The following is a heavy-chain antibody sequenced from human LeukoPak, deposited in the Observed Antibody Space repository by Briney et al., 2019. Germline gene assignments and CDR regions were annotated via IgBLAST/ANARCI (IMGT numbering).Heavy chain of an antibody. D-gene: IGHD5-12*01. V-gene: IGHV1-2*02. CDR1: GYTFSEYY. Sequence: ASVKVSCKASGYTFSEYYLHWMRQAPGQGLEWMGWINPSSGNTNSAQQFQGRVTMTRDTSITTAYMDLSSLRSDDTAVYYCARARKEIGYDGWFDPWGQGTLATVSS. CDR3: ARARKEIGYDGWFDP. CDR2: INPSSGNT. J-gene: IGHJ5*02.